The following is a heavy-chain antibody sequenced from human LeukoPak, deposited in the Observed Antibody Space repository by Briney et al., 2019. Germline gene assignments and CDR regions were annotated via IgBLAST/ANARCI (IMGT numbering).Heavy chain of an antibody. CDR3: ARVRTGDYGMDV. V-gene: IGHV4-59*01. Sequence: SETLSLTCTVSGGSISSYYWSWIRQPPGKGLEWIGYIYYSGSTNYNPSLKSRVTISVDTSKNQFSLKLSSVTAADTAVYYCARVRTGDYGMDVWGQGPRSQSP. D-gene: IGHD2-8*02. CDR1: GGSISSYY. CDR2: IYYSGST. J-gene: IGHJ6*02.